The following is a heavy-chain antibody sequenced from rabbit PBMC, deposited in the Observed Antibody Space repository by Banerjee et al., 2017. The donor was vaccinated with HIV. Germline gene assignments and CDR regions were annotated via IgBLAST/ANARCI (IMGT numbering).Heavy chain of an antibody. CDR3: ARNIGYGSYDGAGAYGL. J-gene: IGHJ4*01. D-gene: IGHD6-1*01. CDR2: IYAGSGGTT. V-gene: IGHV1S40*01. Sequence: QSLEESGGDLVKPGASLTLTCTVSGFSFSSNYYMCWVRQAPGKGLELIACIYAGSGGTTYYASWAKGRFTISKTSSTTVTLQMTSLTAADTATYFCARNIGYGSYDGAGAYGLWGQGTLVTVS. CDR1: GFSFSSNYY.